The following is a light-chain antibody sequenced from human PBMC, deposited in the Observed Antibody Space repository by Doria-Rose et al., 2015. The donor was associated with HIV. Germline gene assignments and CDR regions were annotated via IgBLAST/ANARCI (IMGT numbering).Light chain of an antibody. CDR3: HQYGTSWT. CDR1: QSFSSTY. Sequence: TQSPGTLSLSPGERATLSCRDSQSFSSTYLAWYQQKPGQAPSLLIYGGSTRATGIPDRFSASGSGTDFTLTINRLEPEDFALYYCHQYGTSWTFGQGTKVEI. V-gene: IGKV3-20*01. CDR2: GGS. J-gene: IGKJ1*01.